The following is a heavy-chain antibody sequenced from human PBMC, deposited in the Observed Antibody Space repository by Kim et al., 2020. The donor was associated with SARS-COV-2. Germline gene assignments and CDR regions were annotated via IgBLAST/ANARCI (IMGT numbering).Heavy chain of an antibody. CDR2: IYYSGST. CDR3: ARVKGRRGWYFDL. Sequence: SETLSLTCTVSGDSISSGGSYWSWIRQHPGKGLEWIGYIYYSGSTYYNPSLKSRVTISVDTSKNQFSLKLSSVTAADTAVYYCARVKGRRGWYFDLWGHGTLVTVSS. V-gene: IGHV4-31*03. CDR1: GDSISSGGSY. J-gene: IGHJ2*01. D-gene: IGHD3-10*01.